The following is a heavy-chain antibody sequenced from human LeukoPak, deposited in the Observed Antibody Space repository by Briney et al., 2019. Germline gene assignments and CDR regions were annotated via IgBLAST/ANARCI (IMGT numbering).Heavy chain of an antibody. J-gene: IGHJ5*02. CDR3: ARFEYSSSS. V-gene: IGHV4-34*01. Sequence: PSETLSLTCAVYGGSFSGYYWSWIRQPPGKGLEWIGEINHSGSTNYNPSLKSRVTISVDTSKNQFSLKLSSVTAADTAVYYCARFEYSSSSWGQGTLVTVSS. D-gene: IGHD6-6*01. CDR1: GGSFSGYY. CDR2: INHSGST.